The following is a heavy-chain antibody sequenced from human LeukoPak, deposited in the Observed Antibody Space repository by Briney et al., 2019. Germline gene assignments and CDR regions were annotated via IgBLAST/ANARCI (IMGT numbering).Heavy chain of an antibody. V-gene: IGHV3-23*01. J-gene: IGHJ4*02. D-gene: IGHD6-13*01. CDR2: ITGDGGTT. Sequence: GGSRRLSCAASGFTFSTYTMTWVRQAPGKGLEWVSVITGDGGTTYYADSVQGRFTISRDNSKNTLYLQMNSLRVEDTAVYYCAKGRTGYIPDSWGQGTLVTVSS. CDR1: GFTFSTYT. CDR3: AKGRTGYIPDS.